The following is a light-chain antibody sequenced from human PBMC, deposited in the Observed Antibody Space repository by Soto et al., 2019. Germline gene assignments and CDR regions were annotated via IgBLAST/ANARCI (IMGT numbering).Light chain of an antibody. Sequence: DIQMTQSPSTLSASIGDRGTITCRASQNIHMYLAWYQQKPGKAPKLLLYRTSILESGVSFRFSGSGSETECSLAISSLQPDEFATYFGEQYELYPPAFGPGTKVEI. J-gene: IGKJ3*01. V-gene: IGKV1-5*03. CDR3: EQYELYPPA. CDR2: RTS. CDR1: QNIHMY.